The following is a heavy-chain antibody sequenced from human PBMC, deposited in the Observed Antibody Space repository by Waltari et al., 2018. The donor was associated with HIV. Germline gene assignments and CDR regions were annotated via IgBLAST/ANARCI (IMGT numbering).Heavy chain of an antibody. CDR1: GFTFSDYY. J-gene: IGHJ4*02. CDR2: ISNSGDII. V-gene: IGHV3-11*01. CDR3: ARDRWYYFDTSDYFYDY. Sequence: QVQLVESGGGLVKPGGSLRLSCAASGFTFSDYYMTWLRQAPGKGLEWISYISNSGDIIYYADSVKGRFTISRDNAKNSLYLQMNSLRAEDTAVYYCARDRWYYFDTSDYFYDYWGQGTLVTVSS. D-gene: IGHD3-22*01.